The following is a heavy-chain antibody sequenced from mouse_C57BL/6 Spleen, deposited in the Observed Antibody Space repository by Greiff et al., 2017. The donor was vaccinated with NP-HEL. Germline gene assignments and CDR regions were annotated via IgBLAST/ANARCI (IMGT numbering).Heavy chain of an antibody. CDR2: INPNNGGT. CDR3: ARADYDGGFAY. J-gene: IGHJ3*01. D-gene: IGHD2-4*01. CDR1: GYTFTDYN. V-gene: IGHV1-22*01. Sequence: EVQLQQSGPELVKPGASVKMSCKASGYTFTDYNMHWVKQSHGKSLEWIGYINPNNGGTSYNQKFKGKATLTVNKASSTAYMERRSLTSEDSAVYYCARADYDGGFAYWGQGTLVTVSA.